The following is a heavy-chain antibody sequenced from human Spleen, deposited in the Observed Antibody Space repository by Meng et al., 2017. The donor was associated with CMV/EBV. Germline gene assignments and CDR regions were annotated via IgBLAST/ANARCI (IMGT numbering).Heavy chain of an antibody. J-gene: IGHJ6*02. CDR3: ASFKSGYLDV. CDR1: GFTFRNYG. CDR2: IRFDGSHT. Sequence: GESLKISCAASGFTFRNYGLTWVRQAPGKGLEWVAFIRFDGSHTWYADSVKGRFTISRDNSKDTMYLQMSSLRIEDTAVYYCASFKSGYLDVWGQGTTVTVSS. D-gene: IGHD3-10*01. V-gene: IGHV3-30*02.